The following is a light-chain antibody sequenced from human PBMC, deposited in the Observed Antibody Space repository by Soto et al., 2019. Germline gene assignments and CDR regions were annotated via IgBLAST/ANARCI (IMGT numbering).Light chain of an antibody. CDR3: SSYTSSSTQV. CDR1: SSDVGGYNF. Sequence: QSARTQPASVSGSPGQSITISCTGTSSDVGGYNFVSWYQQHPGKAPKLMIYEVSNRPSGVSNRFSGSKSGNTASLTISGLQAEDEADYYCSSYTSSSTQVFGTGTKLTVL. CDR2: EVS. J-gene: IGLJ1*01. V-gene: IGLV2-14*01.